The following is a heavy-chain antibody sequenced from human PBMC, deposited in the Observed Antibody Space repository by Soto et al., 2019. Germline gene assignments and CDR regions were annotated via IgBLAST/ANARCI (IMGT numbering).Heavy chain of an antibody. V-gene: IGHV3-9*01. CDR3: AKDRVYSSGWYDS. CDR2: ISWNSGSI. Sequence: PGGSLRLSCAASGFTFDDYAMHWVRHAPGKGLEWVSGISWNSGSIGYADSVKGRFTISRDNAKNSLYLQMNSLRAEDTALYYCAKDRVYSSGWYDSWGQGALVTVSS. CDR1: GFTFDDYA. D-gene: IGHD6-19*01. J-gene: IGHJ5*01.